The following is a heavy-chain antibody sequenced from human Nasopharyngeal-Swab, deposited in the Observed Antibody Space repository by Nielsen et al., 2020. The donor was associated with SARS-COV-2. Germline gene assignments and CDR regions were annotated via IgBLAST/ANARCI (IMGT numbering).Heavy chain of an antibody. D-gene: IGHD2-2*01. CDR2: INHSGST. J-gene: IGHJ4*02. Sequence: WIRQPPGKGLEGIGEINHSGSTNYIPSLKSRVTISVDTSKNQFSLKLSSVTAADTAVYYCARGSVVPAAPAVDYFDYWGQGTLVTVSS. V-gene: IGHV4-34*01. CDR3: ARGSVVPAAPAVDYFDY.